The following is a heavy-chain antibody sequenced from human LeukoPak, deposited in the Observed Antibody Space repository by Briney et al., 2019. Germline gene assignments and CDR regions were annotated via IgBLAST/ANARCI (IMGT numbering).Heavy chain of an antibody. CDR3: ARDRRNADLDY. V-gene: IGHV3-48*03. CDR1: GFTFSSYD. J-gene: IGHJ4*02. Sequence: GESLSLSCAASGFTFSSYDMSWVRQAPGKGLEWVTYISSSGSTIYYADSVKGRFTISKDIAKNFLYLQMNSLRADDTAVYYCARDRRNADLDYWGRGTLVTVSS. CDR2: ISSSGSTI.